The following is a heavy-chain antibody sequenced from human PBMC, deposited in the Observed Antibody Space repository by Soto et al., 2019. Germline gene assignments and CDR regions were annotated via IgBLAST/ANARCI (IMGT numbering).Heavy chain of an antibody. Sequence: EVQLLESGGGLVQPGGSLRLSCAASGFTFNTYAMSWVRQAPGKGLEWVSGISNSGGYTYYADSLKGRFTTSRDNSENTLYLQMNSLRAEDTAVYYCAKDKSSSYYCSGGNCYSDYWGQGTLVTVSS. CDR1: GFTFNTYA. CDR3: AKDKSSSYYCSGGNCYSDY. J-gene: IGHJ4*02. CDR2: ISNSGGYT. V-gene: IGHV3-23*01. D-gene: IGHD2-15*01.